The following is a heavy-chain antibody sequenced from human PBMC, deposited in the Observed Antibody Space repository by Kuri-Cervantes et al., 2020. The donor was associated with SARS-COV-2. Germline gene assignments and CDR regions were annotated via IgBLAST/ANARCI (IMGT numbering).Heavy chain of an antibody. V-gene: IGHV4-31*03. CDR2: IYYSGST. CDR3: ARVSEPRSGIAAAGTNFDY. J-gene: IGHJ4*02. CDR1: GGSNSRAGYY. D-gene: IGHD6-13*01. Sequence: TLRLTCTVTGGSNSRAGYYWSWSRQHPGKGLEWIGYIYYSGSTYYNPSLKSRVTISVDTSKNQFSLKLSSVTAADTAVYYCARVSEPRSGIAAAGTNFDYWGQGTLVTVSS.